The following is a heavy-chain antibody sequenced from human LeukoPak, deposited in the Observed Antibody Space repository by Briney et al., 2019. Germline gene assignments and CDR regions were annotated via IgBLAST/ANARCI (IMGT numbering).Heavy chain of an antibody. CDR1: GFSFSSYW. D-gene: IGHD2-15*01. V-gene: IGHV3-7*05. CDR3: ARGGPGRWPAYYFDY. Sequence: PGGSLRLSCAASGFSFSSYWMSWVRQAPGKGLEWVANINQEGIETYYVDSVKGRFTISRDNAKNSLFLQMNSLRAEDTAVYYCARGGPGRWPAYYFDYWRQGTLVTVSS. CDR2: INQEGIET. J-gene: IGHJ4*02.